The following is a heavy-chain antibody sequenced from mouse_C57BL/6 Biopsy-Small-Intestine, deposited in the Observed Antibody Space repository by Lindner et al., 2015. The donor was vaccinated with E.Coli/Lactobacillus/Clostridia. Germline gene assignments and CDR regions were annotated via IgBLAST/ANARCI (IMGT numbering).Heavy chain of an antibody. CDR3: EFYYYVSNGMNY. CDR1: GFNIKDDY. V-gene: IGHV14-4*01. CDR2: IDPENGDT. J-gene: IGHJ4*01. D-gene: IGHD1-1*01. Sequence: VQLQESGAELVRPGASVKLSCTASGFNIKDDYMHWVKQRPEQGLEWIGWIDPENGDTEYASKFQGKATITADTSSNTAYLQLNSLTSEDTAVYYCEFYYYVSNGMNYWGQGTSVTVSS.